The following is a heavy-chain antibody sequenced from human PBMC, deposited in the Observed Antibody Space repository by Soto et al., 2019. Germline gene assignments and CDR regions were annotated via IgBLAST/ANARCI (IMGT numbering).Heavy chain of an antibody. CDR1: GFTFSKYA. V-gene: IGHV3-21*01. J-gene: IGHJ4*02. CDR3: SRSPEVGVRGAY. D-gene: IGHD3-10*01. Sequence: GVLRLSCAGSGFTFSKYAMTWVRQAPGKGLEWVSGIRGFSPYTFYAESVKGRFTISRDNAKNSLYLQMNSLGVEDTAVYYCSRSPEVGVRGAYWGQGTLVTVSS. CDR2: IRGFSPYT.